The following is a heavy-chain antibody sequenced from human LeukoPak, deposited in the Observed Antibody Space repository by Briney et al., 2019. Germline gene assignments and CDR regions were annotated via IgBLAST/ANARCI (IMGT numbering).Heavy chain of an antibody. CDR2: FYYSGST. V-gene: IGHV4-59*01. CDR3: ARRAAGFDY. D-gene: IGHD6-13*01. Sequence: PSETLSLTCTVSAGSISSYFWSWIRQPPGKGLEWIGYFYYSGSTIYNPSLKSRVTISVDTSKNQFSLNLSSVTAADMAVYYCARRAAGFDYWGQGTLVTVSS. CDR1: AGSISSYF. J-gene: IGHJ4*02.